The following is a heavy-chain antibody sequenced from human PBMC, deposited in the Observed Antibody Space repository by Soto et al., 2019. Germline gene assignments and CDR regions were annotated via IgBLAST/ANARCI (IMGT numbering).Heavy chain of an antibody. D-gene: IGHD3-3*01. CDR2: IKQDGSEK. J-gene: IGHJ4*02. Sequence: GGSLRLSCAASGFTFSSYWMSWVRQAPGKGLEWVANIKQDGSEKYYVDSVKGRFTISRDNAKNSLYLQMNSLRAEDTAVYYCARRKTYDFWSGYYMDYWGQGTLVTVSS. V-gene: IGHV3-7*01. CDR1: GFTFSSYW. CDR3: ARRKTYDFWSGYYMDY.